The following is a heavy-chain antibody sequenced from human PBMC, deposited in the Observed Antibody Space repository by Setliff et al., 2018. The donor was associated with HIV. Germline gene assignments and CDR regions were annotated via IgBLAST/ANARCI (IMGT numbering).Heavy chain of an antibody. CDR2: IYYSGST. CDR3: ARGVRGVIIDWYYFDY. D-gene: IGHD3-10*01. J-gene: IGHJ4*02. V-gene: IGHV4-59*01. CDR1: GGSSSSYY. Sequence: PSETLSLTCTVSGGSSSSYYWSWIRQPPGKGLEWIGYIYYSGSTNYNPSLKSRVTISVDTSKNQFSLKLSSETAADTAVYYCARGVRGVIIDWYYFDYWGQGTLVTVSS.